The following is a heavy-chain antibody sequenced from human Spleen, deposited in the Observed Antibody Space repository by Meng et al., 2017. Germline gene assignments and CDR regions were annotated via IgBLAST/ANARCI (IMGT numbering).Heavy chain of an antibody. J-gene: IGHJ4*02. CDR3: ARDTSWQHLIPDY. D-gene: IGHD6-13*01. Sequence: GESLKISCAAYGFTFSSYQMNWVRQAPGKGLEWVSYLSSSGDSIFYADSVKGRFTISRDNAKNSLYLQMNSLRAEDTAVYYCARDTSWQHLIPDYWGQGSLVTVSS. CDR1: GFTFSSYQ. V-gene: IGHV3-48*03. CDR2: LSSSGDSI.